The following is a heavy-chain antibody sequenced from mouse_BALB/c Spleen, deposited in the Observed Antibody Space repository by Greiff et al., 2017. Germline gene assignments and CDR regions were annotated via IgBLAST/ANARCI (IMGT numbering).Heavy chain of an antibody. CDR3: AREAHYFDY. J-gene: IGHJ2*01. CDR2: IYPGDGDT. Sequence: QVQLQQSGPELVKPGASVKISCKASGYAFSSSWMNWVQQRPGQGLEWIGRIYPGDGDTNYNGKFKGKATLTADKSSSTAYMQLSRLTSVDSAVYFCAREAHYFDYWGQGTTLTVSS. V-gene: IGHV1-82*01. CDR1: GYAFSSSW.